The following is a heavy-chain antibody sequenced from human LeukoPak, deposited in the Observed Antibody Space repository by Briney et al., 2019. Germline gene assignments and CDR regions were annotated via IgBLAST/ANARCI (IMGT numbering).Heavy chain of an antibody. Sequence: GGSLRLSCAASGFTFSSYWMHWVRHAPGTGLVWVSRINSDGSSTSYADSVKGRFTISRDNAKNTLYLQMNSLRAEDTAVYYCARVSRRYDFWSGYYAYYFDYWGQGTLVTVSS. CDR1: GFTFSSYW. V-gene: IGHV3-74*01. D-gene: IGHD3-3*01. CDR3: ARVSRRYDFWSGYYAYYFDY. J-gene: IGHJ4*02. CDR2: INSDGSST.